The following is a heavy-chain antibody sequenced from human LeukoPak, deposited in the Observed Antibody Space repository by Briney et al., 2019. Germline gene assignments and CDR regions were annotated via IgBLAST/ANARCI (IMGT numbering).Heavy chain of an antibody. CDR2: LYSTGGRT. CDR3: ARHLAAATSAFDY. Sequence: SEALSLTCAVSGGSISSFYWSWIRQPPGKGLEWIAYLYSTGGRTNYNPSLKSRVTISVDPSKNHFSLKMNSVTTADPAVYYCARHLAAATSAFDYWGRGALVTVSS. J-gene: IGHJ4*02. V-gene: IGHV4-59*01. D-gene: IGHD6-13*01. CDR1: GGSISSFY.